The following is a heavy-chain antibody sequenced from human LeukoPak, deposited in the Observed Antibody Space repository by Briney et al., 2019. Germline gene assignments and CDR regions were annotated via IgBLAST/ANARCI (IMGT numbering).Heavy chain of an antibody. Sequence: ETLSLTCTVSGGSISSSSYYWGWIRQPPGKGLEWVSYISSSSSTIYYADSVKGRFTISRDNAKNSLYLQMNSLRAEDTAVYYCARDYLAAPAEGLEYYFDYWGQGTLVTVSS. D-gene: IGHD6-6*01. J-gene: IGHJ4*02. CDR3: ARDYLAAPAEGLEYYFDY. V-gene: IGHV3-48*01. CDR2: ISSSSSTI. CDR1: GGSISSSS.